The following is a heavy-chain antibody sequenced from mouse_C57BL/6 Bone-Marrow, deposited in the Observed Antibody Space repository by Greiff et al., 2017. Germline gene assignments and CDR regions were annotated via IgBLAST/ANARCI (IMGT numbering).Heavy chain of an antibody. Sequence: EVKLMASGGGLVQPGGSLKLSCAASGFTFSDYGMAWVRQAPRKGPEWVAFISNLAYSIYYADTVTGRFTISRENAKNTLYLEMSSLRSEDTAMYYCARLGDYYGSSWGYFDVWGTETTVTVSS. CDR3: ARLGDYYGSSWGYFDV. CDR2: ISNLAYSI. D-gene: IGHD1-1*01. CDR1: GFTFSDYG. J-gene: IGHJ1*03. V-gene: IGHV5-15*01.